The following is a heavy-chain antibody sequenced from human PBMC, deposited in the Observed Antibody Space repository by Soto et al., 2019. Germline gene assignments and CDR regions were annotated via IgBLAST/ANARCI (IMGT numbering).Heavy chain of an antibody. J-gene: IGHJ4*02. V-gene: IGHV2-5*02. D-gene: IGHD3-10*01. Sequence: QITLKESGPTLVKPTQTLTLTCTFSGFSLSTRDVGVGWIRQPPGKALEWLTLIYWDDYKHYSPSLETRLAITKDTSKHQVVLTMPNMAPVDTATYYCAQKGRGYFDYWGQGTLVTVSS. CDR3: AQKGRGYFDY. CDR2: IYWDDYK. CDR1: GFSLSTRDVG.